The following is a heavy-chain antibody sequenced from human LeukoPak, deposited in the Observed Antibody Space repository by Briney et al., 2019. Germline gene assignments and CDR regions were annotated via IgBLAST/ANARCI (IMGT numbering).Heavy chain of an antibody. V-gene: IGHV3-23*01. Sequence: QPGGSLRLSCAAYGFTFSSYAMSWVRQAPGRGLEWVSAISGSGGSTYYADSVKGRFTISRDNSKNTLYLQMNSLRAEDTAVYYCAKGYGSGPLGYWGQGTLVTVSS. CDR1: GFTFSSYA. CDR3: AKGYGSGPLGY. J-gene: IGHJ4*02. CDR2: ISGSGGST. D-gene: IGHD3-10*01.